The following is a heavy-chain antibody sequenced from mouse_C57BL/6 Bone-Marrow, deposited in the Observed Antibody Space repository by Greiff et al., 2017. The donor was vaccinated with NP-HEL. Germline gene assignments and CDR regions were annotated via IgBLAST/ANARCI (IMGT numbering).Heavy chain of an antibody. V-gene: IGHV5-12*01. CDR3: ARHGTTVVATGAMDY. CDR1: GFTFSDYY. D-gene: IGHD1-1*01. CDR2: ISNGGGST. J-gene: IGHJ4*01. Sequence: EVHLVESGGGLVQPGGSLKLSCAASGFTFSDYYMYWVRQTPEKRLEWVAYISNGGGSTYYPDTVKGRFTISRDNAKNTLYLQMSRLKSEDTAMYYCARHGTTVVATGAMDYWGQGTSVTVSS.